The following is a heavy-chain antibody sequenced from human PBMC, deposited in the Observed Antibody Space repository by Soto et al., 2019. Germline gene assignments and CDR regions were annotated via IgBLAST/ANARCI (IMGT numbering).Heavy chain of an antibody. CDR3: ARTGLRYFDWLLSGQNSFDP. V-gene: IGHV1-18*01. CDR1: GYTFTSYG. J-gene: IGHJ5*02. CDR2: ISAYNGNT. D-gene: IGHD3-9*01. Sequence: VKVSCKASGYTFTSYGISWVRQAPGQGLEWMGWISAYNGNTNYAQKLQGRVTMTTDTSTSTAYMELRSLRSDDTAVYYCARTGLRYFDWLLSGQNSFDPWGKGTLVTVSS.